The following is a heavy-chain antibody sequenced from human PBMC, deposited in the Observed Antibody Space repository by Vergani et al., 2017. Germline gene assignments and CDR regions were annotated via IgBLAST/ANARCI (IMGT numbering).Heavy chain of an antibody. J-gene: IGHJ4*02. D-gene: IGHD3-16*01. CDR2: IPYDESYT. CDR3: AKVWAAWGFDY. Sequence: VQLLESGGGLVQPGGSLRLSCAASGFRIRNFGVHWVRQAPGKGLEWVAFIPYDESYTSYADSVKGRFTISRDTSKNTLFLQMNSLREDDAAVYYCAKVWAAWGFDYWGQGTLVTVSS. CDR1: GFRIRNFG. V-gene: IGHV3-30*02.